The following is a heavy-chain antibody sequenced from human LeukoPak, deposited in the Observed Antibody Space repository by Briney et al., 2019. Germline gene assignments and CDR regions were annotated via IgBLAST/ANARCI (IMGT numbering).Heavy chain of an antibody. CDR1: GYIFSTYW. J-gene: IGHJ4*02. CDR2: IKQDGSEK. D-gene: IGHD3-3*01. V-gene: IGHV3-7*03. Sequence: GGSLRLSCVGSGYIFSTYWMNWVRQAPGKGLEWVANIKQDGSEKYHVDSVKGRFTISRDNSKNTLYLQMNSLRAEDTAVYYCAKARFLLAYYFDYWGQGTLVTVSS. CDR3: AKARFLLAYYFDY.